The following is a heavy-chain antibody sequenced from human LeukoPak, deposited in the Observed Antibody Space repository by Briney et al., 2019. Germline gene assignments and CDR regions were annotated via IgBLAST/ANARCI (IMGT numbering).Heavy chain of an antibody. Sequence: ASVKVSCKASGYTFTGYYMHWVRQAPGQGVEWMGWINPNSGGTNYAQKFQGRVTMTRDTSISTAYMELSRLRSDDTAVYYCARGYYYDSSGYYSLDYWGQGTLVTVSS. V-gene: IGHV1-2*02. J-gene: IGHJ4*02. CDR2: INPNSGGT. CDR1: GYTFTGYY. CDR3: ARGYYYDSSGYYSLDY. D-gene: IGHD3-22*01.